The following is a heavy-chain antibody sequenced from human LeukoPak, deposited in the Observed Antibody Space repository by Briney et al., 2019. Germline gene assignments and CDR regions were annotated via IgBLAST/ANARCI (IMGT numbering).Heavy chain of an antibody. CDR1: GGTFSSYA. J-gene: IGHJ3*02. CDR2: INPSGGST. V-gene: IGHV1-46*01. CDR3: ARATSRVDAFDI. Sequence: GASVKVSCKASGGTFSSYAISWVRQAPGQGLEWMGIINPSGGSTSYAQKFQGRVTMTRDTSTSTVYMELSSLRSEDTAVYYCARATSRVDAFDIWGQGTMVTVSS.